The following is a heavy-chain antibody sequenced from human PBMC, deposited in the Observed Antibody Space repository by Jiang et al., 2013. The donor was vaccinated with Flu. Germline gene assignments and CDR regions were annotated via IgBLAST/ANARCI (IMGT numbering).Heavy chain of an antibody. D-gene: IGHD6-13*01. V-gene: IGHV3-21*01. Sequence: QLVESGGGLVTPGGSLRLSCEVSGFTLSDYTMHWVRQAPGKGLEWVASISSSTRYIYYADSLRGRFTISRDNAKTSLYLQMSSLRVDDTAVYYCARDSGYSSTWLDSWGQGTQVTVSS. J-gene: IGHJ5*01. CDR2: ISSSTRYI. CDR1: GFTLSDYT. CDR3: ARDSGYSSTWLDS.